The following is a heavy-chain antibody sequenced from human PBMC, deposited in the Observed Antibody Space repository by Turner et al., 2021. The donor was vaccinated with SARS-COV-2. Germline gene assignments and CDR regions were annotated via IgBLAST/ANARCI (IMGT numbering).Heavy chain of an antibody. D-gene: IGHD1-26*01. CDR1: DGSISSSSYY. V-gene: IGHV4-39*01. CDR2: IYYSGST. J-gene: IGHJ6*02. CDR3: AGEVVVLATTHYGMDV. Sequence: QLQLQESGPGLVKPSETLSLTCTVSDGSISSSSYYWGWIRQPPGKGLEWIGSIYYSGSTYYNPSIKSRVTISVDTSKNQFSLKLSSVTAADTAVYYCAGEVVVLATTHYGMDVWGQGTTVTVSS.